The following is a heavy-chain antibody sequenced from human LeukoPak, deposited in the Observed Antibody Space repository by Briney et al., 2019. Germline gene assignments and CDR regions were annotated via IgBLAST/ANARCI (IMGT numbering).Heavy chain of an antibody. V-gene: IGHV3-23*01. Sequence: PGGSLRLSCAASGFTFSSYAMRWVRQAPGKGLEWVSSISGSGDSTYNADSVKGRFTISRDKSKNTLYLQMNSLRADDTAVYYCAKDGGQEVDYWGQGTLATVSS. J-gene: IGHJ4*02. CDR2: ISGSGDST. CDR1: GFTFSSYA. D-gene: IGHD3-16*01. CDR3: AKDGGQEVDY.